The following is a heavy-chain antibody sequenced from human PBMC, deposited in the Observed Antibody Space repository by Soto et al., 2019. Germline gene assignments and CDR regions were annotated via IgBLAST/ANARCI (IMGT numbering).Heavy chain of an antibody. Sequence: QVQLVQSGAEVKKPGASVKVSCKASGYTFTSYGISWVRQAPGQGLEWMGWISAYNGNTNDAQKLQGRVTMTTDTSTITAYMELRSLRSDDTAVYYCARDRASVPSHYYGMDVWGQGTTVTVSS. J-gene: IGHJ6*02. CDR3: ARDRASVPSHYYGMDV. CDR2: ISAYNGNT. CDR1: GYTFTSYG. D-gene: IGHD2-2*01. V-gene: IGHV1-18*01.